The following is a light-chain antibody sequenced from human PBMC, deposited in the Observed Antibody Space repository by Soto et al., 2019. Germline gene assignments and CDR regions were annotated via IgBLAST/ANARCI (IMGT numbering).Light chain of an antibody. CDR1: QSISNW. V-gene: IGKV1-5*01. CDR3: QQYQTYST. Sequence: DIQMTQSPSTLPASVVDRVTITFRASQSISNWLAWYQQKPGKAPKVLIYDASSLGSGVPSRFSGSGSGTEFTITISSLQPDDFATYFCQQYQTYSTFGQGTRLEI. CDR2: DAS. J-gene: IGKJ5*01.